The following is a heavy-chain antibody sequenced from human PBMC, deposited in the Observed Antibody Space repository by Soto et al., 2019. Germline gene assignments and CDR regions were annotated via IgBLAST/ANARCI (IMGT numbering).Heavy chain of an antibody. D-gene: IGHD6-13*01. CDR2: IWYDGSNK. Sequence: GGSLRLPCAASGFTFSSYGMHWVRQAPGKGLEWVAVIWYDGSNKYYADSVKGRFTISRDNSKNTLYLQMNSLRAEDTAVYYCARGLWSSSWYGFDAFDIWGQGTMVTVSS. J-gene: IGHJ3*02. V-gene: IGHV3-33*01. CDR1: GFTFSSYG. CDR3: ARGLWSSSWYGFDAFDI.